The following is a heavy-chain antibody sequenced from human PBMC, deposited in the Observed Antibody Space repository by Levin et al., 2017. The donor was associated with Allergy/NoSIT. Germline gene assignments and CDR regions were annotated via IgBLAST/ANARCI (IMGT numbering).Heavy chain of an antibody. V-gene: IGHV3-23*01. Sequence: PGGSLRLSCAASGFTFSSYAMSLVRQAPGKGLEWVSTINVSGSRRYYADSVKGRFTISRDNSKNTLFLQMNSLRAEDTALYYCAKETGTGSPSQPDYWGQGTLVSVS. J-gene: IGHJ4*02. D-gene: IGHD1-26*01. CDR1: GFTFSSYA. CDR3: AKETGTGSPSQPDY. CDR2: INVSGSRR.